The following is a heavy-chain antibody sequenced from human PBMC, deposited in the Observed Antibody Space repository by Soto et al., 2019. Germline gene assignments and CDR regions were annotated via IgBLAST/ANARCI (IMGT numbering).Heavy chain of an antibody. CDR1: GFTFSSYS. V-gene: IGHV3-21*01. J-gene: IGHJ4*01. D-gene: IGHD3-3*01. CDR3: ASGVFGLVSPVIGGY. Sequence: EVQVVESGGGLVKPGGSLTLSCAASGFTFSSYSMNWVRQAPGKGLEWVSSISRTSNYLYYTDSAKGRFTISRDNAKNSSYLQMNSLRAEDTATYYCASGVFGLVSPVIGGYWGQGTLVTVSS. CDR2: ISRTSNYL.